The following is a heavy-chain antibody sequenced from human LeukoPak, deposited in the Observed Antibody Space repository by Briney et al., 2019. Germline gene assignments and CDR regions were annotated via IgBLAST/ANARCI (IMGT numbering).Heavy chain of an antibody. D-gene: IGHD2-15*01. V-gene: IGHV3-21*01. Sequence: GGSLRLSCAASGFTFSNYRMNWVRQAPGKGLEWVSSISSGSKYIYYADSVRGRFTISRDNAKNSLYLQMNRLRAEDTAVYYCATELGYCSGGSCPWGQGTLVAVSS. CDR2: ISSGSKYI. J-gene: IGHJ5*02. CDR1: GFTFSNYR. CDR3: ATELGYCSGGSCP.